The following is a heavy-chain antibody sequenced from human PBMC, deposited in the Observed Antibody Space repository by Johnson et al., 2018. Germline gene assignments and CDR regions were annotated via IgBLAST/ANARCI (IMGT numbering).Heavy chain of an antibody. CDR3: ARWGRTCYRDIETGFDI. D-gene: IGHD3-16*01. V-gene: IGHV3-30*03. J-gene: IGHJ3*02. CDR1: GFMFRSYG. Sequence: QVQLVESGGGVVQPGRSLRLSCAASGFMFRSYGMHWVRQAPGKGLQWVAVMSDSGDTKIYADSVKGRFTISRDNSKNTLYLQMNSLRPEDTAVYYCARWGRTCYRDIETGFDIWGQGTMVAVCS. CDR2: MSDSGDTK.